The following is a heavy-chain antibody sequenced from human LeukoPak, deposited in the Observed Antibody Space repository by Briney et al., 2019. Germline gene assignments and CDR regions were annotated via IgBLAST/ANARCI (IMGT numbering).Heavy chain of an antibody. CDR2: LYGDGRS. CDR1: KLSGSSSY. CDR3: ARVLAVGSAVDAFDI. Sequence: GSLRLSCSASKLSGSSSYMSWVRQAPGKGPEWVSILYGDGRSFYPDSLKDRFTTSRDNSKNTLYLQVNSLRAEDTAVYYCARVLAVGSAVDAFDIWGQGTMVTVSS. D-gene: IGHD2-15*01. V-gene: IGHV3-66*01. J-gene: IGHJ3*02.